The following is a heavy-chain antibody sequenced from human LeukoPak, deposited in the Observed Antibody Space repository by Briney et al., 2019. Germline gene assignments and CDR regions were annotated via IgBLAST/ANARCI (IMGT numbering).Heavy chain of an antibody. J-gene: IGHJ1*01. Sequence: PGGSLRLSCAASGFTVSSNYMSWVRQAPGKGLEWVSVIYSGGRTYYADSVKGRFTISRDNSKNTLYLQMNSLRAEDTAVYYCARDSQLQYFQHWGQGTLVTVSS. CDR3: ARDSQLQYFQH. V-gene: IGHV3-53*01. CDR2: IYSGGRT. CDR1: GFTVSSNY. D-gene: IGHD2-21*01.